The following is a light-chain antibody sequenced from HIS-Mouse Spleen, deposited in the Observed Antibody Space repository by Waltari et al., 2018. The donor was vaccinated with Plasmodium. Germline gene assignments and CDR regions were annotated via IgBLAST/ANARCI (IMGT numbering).Light chain of an antibody. CDR2: KAR. J-gene: IGLJ3*02. Sequence: SSELTQPSSVSVSPGQTARITCPGDVLAKKSARWFQQKPGQAPVRVIYKARERPSGSPERFAGSSSGTTVSLTIRGAQVEDEADYYCYSAADNNRVFGGGTKLTVL. CDR1: VLAKKS. V-gene: IGLV3-27*01. CDR3: YSAADNNRV.